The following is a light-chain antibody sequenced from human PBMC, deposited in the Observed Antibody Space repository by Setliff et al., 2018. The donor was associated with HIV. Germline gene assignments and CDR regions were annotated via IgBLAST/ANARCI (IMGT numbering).Light chain of an antibody. CDR2: DVT. Sequence: QSALAQAASVSVSPGQSITISCTGTGSDVGTSKYVSWYQQHPGTAPKLIIYDVTTRPSGVSNRFSGSKSGNTASLTISGLQAEDEADYYCSIHRSRGYVFGTGTKVTVL. J-gene: IGLJ1*01. CDR3: SIHRSRGYV. V-gene: IGLV2-14*03. CDR1: GSDVGTSKY.